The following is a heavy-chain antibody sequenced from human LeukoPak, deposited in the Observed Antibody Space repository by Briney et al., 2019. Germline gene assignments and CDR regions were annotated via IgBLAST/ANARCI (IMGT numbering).Heavy chain of an antibody. Sequence: PGGTLRLSCAASGFTFSSFGMSWVRQAPGKGLEWVSAISSTGGTAYYADSLKGRFTISRDNSKNTLYLQMNSLRDEDTAVYYCAKDMVRGEYYFDYWGQGTLVTVSS. CDR3: AKDMVRGEYYFDY. D-gene: IGHD3-10*01. J-gene: IGHJ4*02. CDR1: GFTFSSFG. CDR2: ISSTGGTA. V-gene: IGHV3-23*01.